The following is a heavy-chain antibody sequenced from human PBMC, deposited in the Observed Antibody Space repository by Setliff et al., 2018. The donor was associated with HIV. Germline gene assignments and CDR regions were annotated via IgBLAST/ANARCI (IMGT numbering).Heavy chain of an antibody. CDR1: GGSFSGYY. J-gene: IGHJ4*02. V-gene: IGHV4-34*01. CDR3: ARLGEF. Sequence: SETLSLTCAVYGGSFSGYYWTWIRQSPGKGLEWIGEINHSGSTNYNPSLKSRVTISVDTSKNQFSLEMRSLTAADTAVYYCARLGEFWSQGSLVTVSS. D-gene: IGHD3-16*01. CDR2: INHSGST.